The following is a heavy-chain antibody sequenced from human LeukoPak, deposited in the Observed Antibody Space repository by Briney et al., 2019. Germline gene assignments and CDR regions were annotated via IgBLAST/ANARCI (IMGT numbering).Heavy chain of an antibody. D-gene: IGHD6-6*01. CDR1: GGSFGGFY. Sequence: SETLSLTCAVYGGSFGGFYWSWVRQPPGTGLEWIGHINHSGGTNYNPSLKSRVTISVDMSNNNFSLKMNSVTAADTAVYYCARRSAYSSSSGFNLWGQGTLVTVSS. J-gene: IGHJ4*02. CDR2: INHSGGT. CDR3: ARRSAYSSSSGFNL. V-gene: IGHV4-34*01.